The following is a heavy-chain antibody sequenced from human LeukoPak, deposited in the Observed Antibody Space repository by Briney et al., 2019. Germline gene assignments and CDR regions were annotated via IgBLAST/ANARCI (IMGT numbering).Heavy chain of an antibody. D-gene: IGHD5-12*01. CDR1: GYTFTSYG. V-gene: IGHV1-18*01. CDR2: ISAYNGNT. Sequence: ASVKVSCKASGYTFTSYGISWVRQAPGQGLEWMGCISAYNGNTNYAQKLQGRVTMTTDTSTSTAYMELRSLRSDDTAVYYCARGLRLVPYYYYYYMDVWGKGTTVTVSS. J-gene: IGHJ6*03. CDR3: ARGLRLVPYYYYYYMDV.